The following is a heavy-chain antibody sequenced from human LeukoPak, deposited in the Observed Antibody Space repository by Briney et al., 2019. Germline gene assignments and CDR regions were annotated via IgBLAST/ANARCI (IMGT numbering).Heavy chain of an antibody. V-gene: IGHV3-9*01. D-gene: IGHD3-16*01. Sequence: GGSLRLSCAASGFTFDDYAMHWVRQAQGKVLEWVSGISWNSGSIGYADSVKGRFTISRDNAKNSLYLQMNSLRAEDTALYYCAKDISQFDYYYYYGMDVWGQGTTVTVSS. CDR2: ISWNSGSI. CDR3: AKDISQFDYYYYYGMDV. J-gene: IGHJ6*02. CDR1: GFTFDDYA.